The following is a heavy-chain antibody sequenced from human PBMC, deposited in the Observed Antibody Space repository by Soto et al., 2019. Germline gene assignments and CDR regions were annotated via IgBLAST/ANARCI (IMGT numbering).Heavy chain of an antibody. CDR3: ARDGIAAHLFDY. J-gene: IGHJ4*02. V-gene: IGHV3-21*01. Sequence: GGSLRLSCAASGFTFSSYSMNWVRQAPGKGLEWVSSISSSSSYIYYADSVKGRFTISRDNAKNSLYLQMNSLRAEDTAVYYCARDGIAAHLFDYWGQGTLLTVSS. CDR2: ISSSSSYI. D-gene: IGHD6-13*01. CDR1: GFTFSSYS.